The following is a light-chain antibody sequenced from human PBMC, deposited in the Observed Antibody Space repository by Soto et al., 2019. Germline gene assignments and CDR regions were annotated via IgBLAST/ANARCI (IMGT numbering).Light chain of an antibody. V-gene: IGKV3-15*01. CDR1: QTIYSN. J-gene: IGKJ1*01. Sequence: IGITQSPATLSVSPGERATLSCRASQTIYSNVAWYQQRPGQPPRLLIYRASSRATGIPARFSGSGSGTEFTLTINSLQSEDFAVYYCQQYQNLWTFGQGTKV. CDR2: RAS. CDR3: QQYQNLWT.